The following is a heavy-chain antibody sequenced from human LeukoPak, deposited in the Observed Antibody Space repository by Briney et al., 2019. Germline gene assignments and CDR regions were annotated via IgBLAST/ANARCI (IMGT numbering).Heavy chain of an antibody. D-gene: IGHD6-13*01. CDR1: GFTFSNYW. J-gene: IGHJ5*02. V-gene: IGHV3-7*01. CDR3: ARWQPGFDP. CDR2: IKQDGSEK. Sequence: GGSLRLSCAASGFTFSNYWMSWVRQAPGKGLEWVANIKQDGSEKYYVDSVEGRFAISRDNAQNSLYLQMNSLRVEDAAMYYCARWQPGFDPWGQGTLVIVSS.